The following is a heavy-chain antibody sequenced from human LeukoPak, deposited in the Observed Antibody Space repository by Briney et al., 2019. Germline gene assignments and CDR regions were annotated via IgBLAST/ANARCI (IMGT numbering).Heavy chain of an antibody. D-gene: IGHD1-14*01. J-gene: IGHJ4*02. CDR2: IYYSGSA. Sequence: PSETLSLTCNVSGGSINGNTYYWGWIRQPPGKGLEWIGSIYYSGSAYYNASLKSRVSMSVDTSKDLFSLRVSSVTAADTAVYYCACLSGNRPRGYWGQGTLVTVSS. CDR3: ACLSGNRPRGY. CDR1: GGSINGNTYY. V-gene: IGHV4-39*01.